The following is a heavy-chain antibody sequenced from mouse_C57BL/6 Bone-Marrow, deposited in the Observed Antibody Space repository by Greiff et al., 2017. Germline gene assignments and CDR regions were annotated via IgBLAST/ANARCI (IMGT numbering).Heavy chain of an antibody. V-gene: IGHV1-81*01. J-gene: IGHJ1*03. CDR3: AREEGGSSWYFDV. D-gene: IGHD1-1*01. Sequence: QVQLQQSGAELARPGASVKLSCKASGYTFTSYGISWVKQRTGQGLEWIGEIYPRSGNTYYNEKFKGKATLTADKSSSTAYMELRSLTSEDSAVYFCAREEGGSSWYFDVWGTGTTVTVSS. CDR1: GYTFTSYG. CDR2: IYPRSGNT.